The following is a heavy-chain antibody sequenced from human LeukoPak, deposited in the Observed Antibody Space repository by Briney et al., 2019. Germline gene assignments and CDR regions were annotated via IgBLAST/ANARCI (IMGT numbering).Heavy chain of an antibody. V-gene: IGHV4-59*01. CDR3: ARDLYGGTGTYCDY. D-gene: IGHD3-10*01. J-gene: IGHJ4*02. Sequence: PSETLSLTCTVSGGSISNYYWSWMRQPPGKGPEWIGYIYYSGTTTYNPSLRSRVTISVDTSKNQFSLKLSSVTAADTAVYFCARDLYGGTGTYCDYWGQGTVVTVSS. CDR2: IYYSGTT. CDR1: GGSISNYY.